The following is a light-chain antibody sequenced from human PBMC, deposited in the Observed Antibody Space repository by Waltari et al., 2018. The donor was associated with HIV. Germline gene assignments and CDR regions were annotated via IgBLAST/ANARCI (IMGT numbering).Light chain of an antibody. Sequence: QSVVTQPPPASGTPGQRVTISCSGSTSNIGTNSVNWYQQLPGAAPKLLMYSNNQRPSGVPGRFSGSWSGTSASLAISGLQSEDEADYYCATWDDSLNGWVFGGGTKLTVL. V-gene: IGLV1-44*01. CDR3: ATWDDSLNGWV. CDR2: SNN. J-gene: IGLJ3*02. CDR1: TSNIGTNS.